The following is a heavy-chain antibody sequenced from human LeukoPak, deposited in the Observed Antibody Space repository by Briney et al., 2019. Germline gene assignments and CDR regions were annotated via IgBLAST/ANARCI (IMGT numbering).Heavy chain of an antibody. J-gene: IGHJ4*02. Sequence: SETLSLTCTVSGASISSSSYYWGWIRQPPGKGLEWIGSIYYSGSTHYNPSLKSRVTISVDTSKNQFSLKLSSVTAADTAVYYCARGRRYSGYDSMYYFDYWGQGTLVTVSS. CDR2: IYYSGST. D-gene: IGHD5-12*01. CDR3: ARGRRYSGYDSMYYFDY. V-gene: IGHV4-39*07. CDR1: GASISSSSYY.